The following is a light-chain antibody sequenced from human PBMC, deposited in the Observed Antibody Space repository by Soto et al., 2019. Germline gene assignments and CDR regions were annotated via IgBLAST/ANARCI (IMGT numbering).Light chain of an antibody. Sequence: QSALTQPASVSGSPGESITISCIGTKNDIGSYRFVSWYQQHPGEAPKLMISEGSKRPSGTSNRFSGSKSGNTASLTISGLQAEDEADYYCCSYAGTYPHVVFGGGTKVTVL. CDR2: EGS. CDR1: KNDIGSYRF. J-gene: IGLJ2*01. CDR3: CSYAGTYPHVV. V-gene: IGLV2-23*01.